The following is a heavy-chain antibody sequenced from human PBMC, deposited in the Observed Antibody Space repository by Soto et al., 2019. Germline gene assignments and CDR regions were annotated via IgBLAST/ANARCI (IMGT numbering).Heavy chain of an antibody. Sequence: GGSLRLSCAASGFTFSSYAMSWVRQAPGKGLEWVSAISGSGGSTYYADSVKGRFTISRDNSKNTLYLQMNSLRAEDTAVYYCAKDLPGGIAVAMGVIDYWGQGTLVTVSS. CDR3: AKDLPGGIAVAMGVIDY. V-gene: IGHV3-23*01. D-gene: IGHD6-19*01. CDR1: GFTFSSYA. J-gene: IGHJ4*02. CDR2: ISGSGGST.